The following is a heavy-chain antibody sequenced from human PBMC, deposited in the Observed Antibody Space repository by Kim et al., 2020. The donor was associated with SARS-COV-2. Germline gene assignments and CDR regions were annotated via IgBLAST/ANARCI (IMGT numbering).Heavy chain of an antibody. CDR3: AREAHGMVRGVILRKYYYGMDV. CDR2: IYYIGST. V-gene: IGHV4-61*01. CDR1: GGSVSSGSYY. Sequence: SETLSLTCTVSGGSVSSGSYYWSWIRQPPGKGLEWIGYIYYIGSTNYNPSLKSRVTISVDTSKNQFSLKLSSVTAADTAVYYCAREAHGMVRGVILRKYYYGMDVWGQGTTVTVSS. D-gene: IGHD3-10*01. J-gene: IGHJ6*02.